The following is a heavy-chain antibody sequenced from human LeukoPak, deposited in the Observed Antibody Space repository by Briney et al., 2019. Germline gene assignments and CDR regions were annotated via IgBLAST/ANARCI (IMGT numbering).Heavy chain of an antibody. CDR1: AFTFSDYA. J-gene: IGHJ4*02. CDR3: MVSGSYYSGEASYESKEEGFDY. Sequence: GGSLRLSCAASAFTFSDYAMHWVRQAPGEGLEWVAFIRYDGSNKYYADSVKGRFTISRDNSKNTLYLQMNSLRAEDSAVYYCMVSGSYYSGEASYESKEEGFDYWGQGTLVTVSS. CDR2: IRYDGSNK. D-gene: IGHD3-10*01. V-gene: IGHV3-30*02.